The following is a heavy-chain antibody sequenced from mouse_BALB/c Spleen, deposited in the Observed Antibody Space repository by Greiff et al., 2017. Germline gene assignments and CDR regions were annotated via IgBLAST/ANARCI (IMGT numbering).Heavy chain of an antibody. D-gene: IGHD2-3*01. Sequence: VKLVESGPGLVAPSQSLSITCTVSGFSLTSYGVHWVRQPPGKGLEWLGVIWAGGSTNYNSALMSRLSISKDNSKSQVFLKMNSLQTDDTAMYYCARDFYDGYYDAYWGQGTLVTVSA. CDR2: IWAGGST. J-gene: IGHJ3*01. CDR1: GFSLTSYG. V-gene: IGHV2-9*02. CDR3: ARDFYDGYYDAY.